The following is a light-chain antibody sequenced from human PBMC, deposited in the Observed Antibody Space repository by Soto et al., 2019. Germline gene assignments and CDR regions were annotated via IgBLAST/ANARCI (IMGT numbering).Light chain of an antibody. CDR1: LGISNY. Sequence: DVQMTQSPSSLSASVGDRVTIACRASLGISNYLAWYQQKPGKVPKLLLFAASTLQSGVPSRFSGSGSGTDFTLTISSLQPEDVATYYCQKYNIAPPTFVQGTKVEIK. V-gene: IGKV1-27*01. CDR3: QKYNIAPPT. J-gene: IGKJ1*01. CDR2: AAS.